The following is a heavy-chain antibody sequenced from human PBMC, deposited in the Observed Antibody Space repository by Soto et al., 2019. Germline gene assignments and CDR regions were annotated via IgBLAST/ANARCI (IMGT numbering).Heavy chain of an antibody. J-gene: IGHJ6*02. D-gene: IGHD1-26*01. CDR1: GDSISSYY. CDR2: IYSSGST. V-gene: IGHV4-59*01. Sequence: PSETLSLTCGYSGDSISSYYWSWIRQPPGKGLEWIGYIYSSGSTNYNPSLKSRVTISVDTSKNQFSLKLSSVTAADTAVYYCARVGAIPYYYYGMEVWGQGTTVTVSS. CDR3: ARVGAIPYYYYGMEV.